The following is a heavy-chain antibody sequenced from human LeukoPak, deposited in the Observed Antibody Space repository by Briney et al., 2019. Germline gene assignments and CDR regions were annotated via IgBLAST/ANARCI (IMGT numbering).Heavy chain of an antibody. J-gene: IGHJ4*02. CDR2: INHSGST. CDR3: ARLYYYDSSGYYGRDY. Sequence: SETLSLTCAVYGGSFGGYYWSWIRQPPGKGLEWIGEINHSGSTNYNPSLKSRVTISVDTSKNQFSLKLSSVTAADTAVYYCARLYYYDSSGYYGRDYWGQGTLVTVSS. CDR1: GGSFGGYY. V-gene: IGHV4-34*01. D-gene: IGHD3-22*01.